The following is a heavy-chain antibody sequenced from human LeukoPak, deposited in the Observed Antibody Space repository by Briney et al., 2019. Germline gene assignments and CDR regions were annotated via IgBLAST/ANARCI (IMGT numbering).Heavy chain of an antibody. CDR3: ARQPYTVGTYYFDY. Sequence: SETLSLTCTGPGGSISSYYWSWIRQPPGEGLEWIGYIFHNGETKYHPSLKSRVTMSIDTSKNQLSLRLTSVTAADTAVYYCARQPYTVGTYYFDYWGPGTLVSVSS. J-gene: IGHJ4*02. D-gene: IGHD1-7*01. CDR1: GGSISSYY. V-gene: IGHV4-59*08. CDR2: IFHNGET.